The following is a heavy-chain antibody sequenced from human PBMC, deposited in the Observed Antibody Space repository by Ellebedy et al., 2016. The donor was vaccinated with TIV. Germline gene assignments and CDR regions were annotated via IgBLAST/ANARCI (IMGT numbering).Heavy chain of an antibody. J-gene: IGHJ4*02. CDR1: GLIFSTYW. V-gene: IGHV3-7*03. CDR2: IKEDGSEK. CDR3: ARVPLDCAVAGTVEVAFDY. Sequence: GESLKISCAASGLIFSTYWMAWVRQAPGEGLEWVANIKEDGSEKYYVDSVKGRFTISRDNAKNSLYLQMNTLRSEATAVYYCARVPLDCAVAGTVEVAFDYWGQGTLVTVSS. D-gene: IGHD6-19*01.